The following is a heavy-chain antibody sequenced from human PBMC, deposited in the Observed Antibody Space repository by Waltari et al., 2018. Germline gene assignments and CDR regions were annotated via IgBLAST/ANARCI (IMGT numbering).Heavy chain of an antibody. D-gene: IGHD4-17*01. CDR1: GFTYSSYS. CDR3: ARGLSIRAMTMVVTIDY. Sequence: EVQLVGSGGGLVQPGGSLRLSCAASGFTYSSYSLTCVRRAPGKGLEWVASIKQDGSEKYYVDSVKGRFTISRDNAKNSLYLQMNSLRDEDTAVYYCARGLSIRAMTMVVTIDYWGQGTLVTVSS. J-gene: IGHJ4*02. CDR2: IKQDGSEK. V-gene: IGHV3-7*01.